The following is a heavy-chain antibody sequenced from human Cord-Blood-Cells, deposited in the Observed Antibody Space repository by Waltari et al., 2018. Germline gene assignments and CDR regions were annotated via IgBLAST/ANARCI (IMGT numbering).Heavy chain of an antibody. D-gene: IGHD2-15*01. Sequence: QVPLVQAGAAVKKPGSSVRVYCKASGDTFSSYAISWVRQPPRQGLEWMGGIIPIFGTANYAQKFQGRVTITADESTSTAYMELSSLRSEDTAVYYCASLTTPRDRYFDLWGRGTLVTVSS. V-gene: IGHV1-69*01. CDR2: IIPIFGTA. CDR3: ASLTTPRDRYFDL. CDR1: GDTFSSYA. J-gene: IGHJ2*01.